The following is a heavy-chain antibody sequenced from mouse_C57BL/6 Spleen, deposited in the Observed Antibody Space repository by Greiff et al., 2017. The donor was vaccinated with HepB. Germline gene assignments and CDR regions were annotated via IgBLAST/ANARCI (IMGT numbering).Heavy chain of an antibody. CDR3: AREGNWDSAWFAY. CDR1: GFTFSSYA. D-gene: IGHD4-1*01. Sequence: EVMLVESGGGLVKPGGSLKLSCAASGFTFSSYAMSWVRQTPEKRLEWVATISDGGSYTYYPDNVKGRFTISRDNAKNNLYLQMSHLKSEDTAMYYCAREGNWDSAWFAYWGQGTLVTVSA. J-gene: IGHJ3*01. CDR2: ISDGGSYT. V-gene: IGHV5-4*01.